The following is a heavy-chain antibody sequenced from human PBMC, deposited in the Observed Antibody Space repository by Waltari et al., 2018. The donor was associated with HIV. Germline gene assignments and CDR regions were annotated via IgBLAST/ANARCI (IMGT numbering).Heavy chain of an antibody. CDR1: GFTFSSYW. Sequence: EVQLVESGGGLVQPGESLRLSCAASGFTFSSYWMHWVRQAPGKGLVGLSRMNSDGMSTSNADSVKGRFTISRDNAKNTLYLQMNSLRAEDTAVYYCARSAGHFDLWGRGTLVIVSS. V-gene: IGHV3-74*01. CDR3: ARSAGHFDL. J-gene: IGHJ2*01. CDR2: MNSDGMST.